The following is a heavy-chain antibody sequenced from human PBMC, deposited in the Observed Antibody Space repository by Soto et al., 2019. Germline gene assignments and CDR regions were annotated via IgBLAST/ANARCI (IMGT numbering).Heavy chain of an antibody. J-gene: IGHJ4*02. CDR3: AHRTYSGRYDF. Sequence: QITLKESGPTLVKPTQTLTLTCTFSGFSLSTKGMSVGWIRQPPGKALEWLALIYWDDDKRYSPSRKSRLTITKDTSKKQVALTMTQMDPVDTATYYCAHRTYSGRYDFWGQGTLVTVSS. CDR1: GFSLSTKGMS. D-gene: IGHD1-26*01. CDR2: IYWDDDK. V-gene: IGHV2-5*02.